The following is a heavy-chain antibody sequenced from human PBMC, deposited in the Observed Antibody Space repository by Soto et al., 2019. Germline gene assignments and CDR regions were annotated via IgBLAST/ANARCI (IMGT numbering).Heavy chain of an antibody. CDR1: GYTFTGYY. J-gene: IGHJ4*02. D-gene: IGHD6-13*01. Sequence: VASVKVSCKASGYTFTGYYMHWVRQAPGQGLEWMGWINPNSGGTNYAQKFQGRVTMTRDTSISTAYMELSRLRSDDTAVYYCARVRSLHSSSPIGYWGQGTLVTVSS. CDR3: ARVRSLHSSSPIGY. V-gene: IGHV1-2*02. CDR2: INPNSGGT.